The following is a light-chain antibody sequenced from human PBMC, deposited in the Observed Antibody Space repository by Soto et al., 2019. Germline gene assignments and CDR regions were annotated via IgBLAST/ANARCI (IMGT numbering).Light chain of an antibody. Sequence: QSVLTQPPSASGTPGQRVTISCSGSSSNIGTNYVYWYKQLPGTAPKLLIYCNDQRPSGVPDRLSGSKSGTSASLAISGLRSEDEADYYCATSDNSLSRWVFGGGTNLTVL. J-gene: IGLJ3*02. V-gene: IGLV1-47*02. CDR3: ATSDNSLSRWV. CDR2: CND. CDR1: SSNIGTNY.